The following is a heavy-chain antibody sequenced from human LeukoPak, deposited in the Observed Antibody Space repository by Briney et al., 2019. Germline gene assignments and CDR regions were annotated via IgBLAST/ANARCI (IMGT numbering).Heavy chain of an antibody. J-gene: IGHJ4*02. V-gene: IGHV4-61*02. CDR1: GGSISSSSYY. CDR3: ARDEEGSNTAMVKFCY. D-gene: IGHD5-18*01. CDR2: IYTSGST. Sequence: SSETLSLTCTVSGGSISSSSYYWSWIRQPAGKGLEWIGRIYTSGSTNYNPSLKSRVTISVDTSKNQFSLKLSSVTAADTAVYYCARDEEGSNTAMVKFCYWGQGTLVTVSS.